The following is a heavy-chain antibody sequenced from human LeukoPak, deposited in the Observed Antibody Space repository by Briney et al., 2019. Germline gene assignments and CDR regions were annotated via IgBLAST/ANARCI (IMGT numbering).Heavy chain of an antibody. D-gene: IGHD3-10*01. CDR1: GFTFSSYS. CDR3: ARDTKGEILLWFGESLYYGMDV. V-gene: IGHV3-21*01. Sequence: GGSLRLSCAASGFTFSSYSMNWVRQAPGKGLEWVSSISSSSSYIYYADSVKGRFTISRDNAKNSLYLQMNSLRAEDTAVYYCARDTKGEILLWFGESLYYGMDVWGQGTTVTVSS. J-gene: IGHJ6*02. CDR2: ISSSSSYI.